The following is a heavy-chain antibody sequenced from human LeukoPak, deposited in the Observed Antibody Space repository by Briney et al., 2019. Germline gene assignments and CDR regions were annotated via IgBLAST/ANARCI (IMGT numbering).Heavy chain of an antibody. CDR3: AKDLFSITIFGVVTVLDY. J-gene: IGHJ4*02. V-gene: IGHV3-30*18. D-gene: IGHD3-3*01. Sequence: GGSLRLSCAASGFTFSSYGMHWVRQAPGKALEWVAVISYDGSNKYYADSVKGRFTISRDNSKNTLYLQMNSLRAEDTAVYYCAKDLFSITIFGVVTVLDYWGQGTLVTVSS. CDR2: ISYDGSNK. CDR1: GFTFSSYG.